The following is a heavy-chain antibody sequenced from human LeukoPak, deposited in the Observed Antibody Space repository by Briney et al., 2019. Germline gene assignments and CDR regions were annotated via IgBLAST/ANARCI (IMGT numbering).Heavy chain of an antibody. CDR1: GGTFSSYA. CDR2: IIPIFGTA. D-gene: IGHD5-24*01. V-gene: IGHV1-69*05. J-gene: IGHJ4*02. Sequence: ASVKVSCEASGGTFSSYAISWVRQAPGQGLEWMGRIIPIFGTANYAQKFQGRVTITTNESTSTAYMELSSLGSEDTAVYYCAREALDGYNHCAYWGQGTLVTVSS. CDR3: AREALDGYNHCAY.